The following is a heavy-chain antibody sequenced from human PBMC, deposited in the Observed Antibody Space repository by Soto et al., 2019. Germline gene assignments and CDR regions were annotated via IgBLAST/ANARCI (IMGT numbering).Heavy chain of an antibody. V-gene: IGHV1-18*01. J-gene: IGHJ5*02. CDR3: AKDGGNGGCPLFAP. CDR1: GYTFTNYG. Sequence: ASVKVSCKASGYTFTNYGISWVRQAPGQGLEWMGWINTYNGNTNHAQKLQGRVTITTDTSTSTAYMKLRSLRSEDTAEYYCAKDGGNGGCPLFAPGGQGPRAT. CDR2: INTYNGNT. D-gene: IGHD4-17*01.